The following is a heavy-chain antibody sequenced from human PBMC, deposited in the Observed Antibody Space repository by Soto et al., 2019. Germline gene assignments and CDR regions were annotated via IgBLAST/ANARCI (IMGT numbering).Heavy chain of an antibody. Sequence: GESLKISCKGSGYSFTSYWIGWVRQMPGKGLEWMGIIYPGDSDTRYSPSFQGQVTISADKSISTAYLQWSSLKASDTAMYYCARQGITMVRGVIPLDYWGQGTLVTVSS. CDR2: IYPGDSDT. D-gene: IGHD3-10*01. V-gene: IGHV5-51*01. CDR3: ARQGITMVRGVIPLDY. J-gene: IGHJ4*02. CDR1: GYSFTSYW.